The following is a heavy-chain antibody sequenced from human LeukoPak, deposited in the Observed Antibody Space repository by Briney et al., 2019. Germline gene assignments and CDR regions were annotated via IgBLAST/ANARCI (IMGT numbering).Heavy chain of an antibody. CDR1: GYTFTSYA. Sequence: GASVKVSCKASGYTFTSYAMNWVRQAPGQGLEWMGWINTNTGNPTYAQGFTGRFVFSLDTSVSTAYLQISSLKAEDTAVYYCARWPDSPYFDWFPGYFDYWGQGTLVTVSS. D-gene: IGHD3-9*01. J-gene: IGHJ4*02. V-gene: IGHV7-4-1*02. CDR2: INTNTGNP. CDR3: ARWPDSPYFDWFPGYFDY.